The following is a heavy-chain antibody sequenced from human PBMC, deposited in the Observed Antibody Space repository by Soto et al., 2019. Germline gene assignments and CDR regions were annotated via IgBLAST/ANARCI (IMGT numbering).Heavy chain of an antibody. V-gene: IGHV5-51*01. CDR1: GYTFSTSW. CDR3: ARQGEYCSGDNCFTDF. Sequence: GESLKISCQGSGYTFSTSWIAWVRQMSGKGLEWMGFIYPGDSETRYNPSFQGQVTISADRSINTAYLQWSSLKASDTAIYFRARQGEYCSGDNCFTDFWGQGTLVTVS. D-gene: IGHD2-15*01. J-gene: IGHJ4*02. CDR2: IYPGDSET.